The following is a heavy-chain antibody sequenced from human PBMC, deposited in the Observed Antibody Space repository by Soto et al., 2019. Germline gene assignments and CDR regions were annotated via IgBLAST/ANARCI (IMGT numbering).Heavy chain of an antibody. CDR3: ARPPTTVVTPDAFDI. CDR1: GYSFTSYW. Sequence: GESLKISCEGSGYSFTSYWIGWVRQMPGKGLEWMWIIYPGDSDTRYSPSFQGQVTISADKSISTAYLQWSSLKASDTAMYYCARPPTTVVTPDAFDIWGQGTMVTVSS. J-gene: IGHJ3*02. V-gene: IGHV5-51*01. CDR2: IYPGDSDT. D-gene: IGHD4-17*01.